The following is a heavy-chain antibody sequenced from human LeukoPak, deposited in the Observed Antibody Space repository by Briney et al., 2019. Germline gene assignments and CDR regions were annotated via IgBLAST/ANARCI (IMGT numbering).Heavy chain of an antibody. V-gene: IGHV3-23*01. CDR3: AKDGPTPLDSSGYYSYWYFDL. CDR2: ISGSVGST. J-gene: IGHJ2*01. CDR1: GFTFSSYA. D-gene: IGHD3-22*01. Sequence: GGSLRLSCAASGFTFSSYAVSCVREAPGHGLECFSAISGSVGSTYYADSVKCRFTISRDNSKNTLYLQMSSLRAEDKLVYYCAKDGPTPLDSSGYYSYWYFDLWGRGRLVTVSS.